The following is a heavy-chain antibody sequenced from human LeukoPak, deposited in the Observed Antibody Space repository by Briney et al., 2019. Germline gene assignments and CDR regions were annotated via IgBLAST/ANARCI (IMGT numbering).Heavy chain of an antibody. CDR2: INHSGST. CDR1: GGSFSGYY. CDR3: ARESRDYDGSGFYHDY. J-gene: IGHJ4*02. Sequence: PSETLSLTCAVYGGSFSGYYWSWIRQPPGKGLEWIGEINHSGSTNYNPSLKSRVTISVDTSKNQFSLKLTSVTAADTAVYYCARESRDYDGSGFYHDYWGQGILVTVSS. D-gene: IGHD3-22*01. V-gene: IGHV4-34*01.